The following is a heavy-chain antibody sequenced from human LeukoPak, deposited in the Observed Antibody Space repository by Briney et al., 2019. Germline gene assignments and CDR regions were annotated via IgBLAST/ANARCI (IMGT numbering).Heavy chain of an antibody. D-gene: IGHD3-22*01. CDR1: GFTFSSYS. Sequence: GGSLRLSCGASGFTFSSYSMNWVRQAPGKGLEWVSSISSSSSYIYYADSVKGRFTISRDNAKNSLYLQMNSLRAEDTAVYYCARDLDSSGYEGDWWGQGTLVTVSS. CDR3: ARDLDSSGYEGDW. J-gene: IGHJ4*02. V-gene: IGHV3-21*01. CDR2: ISSSSSYI.